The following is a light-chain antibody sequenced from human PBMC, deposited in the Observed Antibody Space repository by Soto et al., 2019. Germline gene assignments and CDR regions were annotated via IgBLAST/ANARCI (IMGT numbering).Light chain of an antibody. V-gene: IGKV3-20*01. CDR3: QQYGSSPRT. Sequence: IVMTQSPATLSVCPGERATLSCRASQSVSSNYLAWYQQKPGQAPRLLIYGASSRATGIPDRFSGSGSGTDFTLTISRLEPEDFAVYYCQQYGSSPRTFGQGTKVDIK. CDR1: QSVSSNY. J-gene: IGKJ1*01. CDR2: GAS.